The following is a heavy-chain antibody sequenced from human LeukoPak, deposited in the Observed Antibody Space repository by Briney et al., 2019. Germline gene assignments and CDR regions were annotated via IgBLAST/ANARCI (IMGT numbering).Heavy chain of an antibody. V-gene: IGHV3-30-3*01. CDR2: ISYDGSNK. Sequence: GGSLRLSCAASGFTFSSYAMHWVRQAPGKGLEWVAVISYDGSNKYYADSVKGRFTISRDNRKNSLYLQMNSLRTDDTALYYCAKDIRARGYADCWGQGTLVTVSS. J-gene: IGHJ4*02. CDR3: AKDIRARGYADC. CDR1: GFTFSSYA. D-gene: IGHD3-22*01.